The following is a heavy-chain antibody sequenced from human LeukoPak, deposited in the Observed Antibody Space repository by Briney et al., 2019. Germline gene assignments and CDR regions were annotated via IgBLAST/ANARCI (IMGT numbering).Heavy chain of an antibody. Sequence: AGGSLRLSCAASGFAVSSNFMSWVRQAPGKGLEWVSVIYSGGSTYYADSVKGRFTISRDNSKNTLYLQMNSLRVEDTAVYYCARDGGSTYYGSGSYDYWGQGTLVTVSS. D-gene: IGHD3-10*01. CDR3: ARDGGSTYYGSGSYDY. CDR1: GFAVSSNF. V-gene: IGHV3-66*01. CDR2: IYSGGST. J-gene: IGHJ4*02.